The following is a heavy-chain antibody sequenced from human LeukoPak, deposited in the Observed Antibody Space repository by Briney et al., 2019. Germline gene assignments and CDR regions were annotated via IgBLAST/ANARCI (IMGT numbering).Heavy chain of an antibody. Sequence: GASVKISCKASGYTFTGYYMHWVRQAPGQGLEWMGWINPNSGGTNYAQKFQGRVTMTRDTSISTAYMELSRLRSDDTAVYYCARDRGGSTSYDPWGQGTLVTVSS. J-gene: IGHJ5*02. CDR2: INPNSGGT. CDR3: ARDRGGSTSYDP. CDR1: GYTFTGYY. D-gene: IGHD2-2*01. V-gene: IGHV1-2*02.